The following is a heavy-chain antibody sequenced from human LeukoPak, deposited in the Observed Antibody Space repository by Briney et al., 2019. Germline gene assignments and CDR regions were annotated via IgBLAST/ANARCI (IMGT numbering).Heavy chain of an antibody. CDR1: GYSISSAYY. Sequence: SETLSLTCTVSGYSISSAYYWGWIRQPPGKGLEWIGGIYHSGSTYYNPSLKSRVTISVDTSKNQFSLKLNSVTAADTAVYYCARELEMATIRYFDYWGQGTLVTVSS. J-gene: IGHJ4*02. CDR3: ARELEMATIRYFDY. V-gene: IGHV4-38-2*02. D-gene: IGHD5-24*01. CDR2: IYHSGST.